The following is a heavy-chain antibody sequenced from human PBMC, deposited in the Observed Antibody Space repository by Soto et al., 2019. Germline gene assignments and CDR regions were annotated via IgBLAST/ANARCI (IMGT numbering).Heavy chain of an antibody. CDR2: INHSGNN. D-gene: IGHD3-9*01. Sequence: QLQQWGAGLLKPSETLSLTCVVSGGSFSTYYYNWIRQSPGKGLEWIGEINHSGNNNYSPSLKSRVTMSLNTSKNQFPLKLTSVTAADTAVYYCARGGSNDWQVALDIWGQGKMVTVSS. V-gene: IGHV4-34*01. CDR1: GGSFSTYY. CDR3: ARGGSNDWQVALDI. J-gene: IGHJ3*02.